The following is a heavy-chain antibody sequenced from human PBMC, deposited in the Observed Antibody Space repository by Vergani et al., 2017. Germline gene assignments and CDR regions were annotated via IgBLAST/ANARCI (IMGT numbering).Heavy chain of an antibody. CDR1: GDSLRGHY. D-gene: IGHD3-10*01. CDR2: INHSGST. Sequence: QVQLRQWGAGLVKPSETLSLTCGIYGDSLRGHYWSWIRQPPGKGLEWIGEINHSGSTNYNPSLKSRVTISVDTSKNQFSLKLSSVTAADTAVYYCARVRARRGSGTQKDYWGQGTLVTVSS. J-gene: IGHJ4*02. CDR3: ARVRARRGSGTQKDY. V-gene: IGHV4-34*02.